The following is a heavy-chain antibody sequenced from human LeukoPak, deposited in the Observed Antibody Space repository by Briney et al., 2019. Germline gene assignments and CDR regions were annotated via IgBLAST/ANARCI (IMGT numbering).Heavy chain of an antibody. D-gene: IGHD6-19*01. CDR3: ARVGYSSGWPLDY. Sequence: QTSETLSLTCIVSGGSVSSSSYYWGWIRQPPGKGLEWIGSVYYTGSSYYSPSLKSRVTISVDTSKNQFSLKLSSVTAADTAVYYCARVGYSSGWPLDYWGQGTLVTVSS. CDR2: VYYTGSS. CDR1: GGSVSSSSYY. V-gene: IGHV4-39*01. J-gene: IGHJ4*02.